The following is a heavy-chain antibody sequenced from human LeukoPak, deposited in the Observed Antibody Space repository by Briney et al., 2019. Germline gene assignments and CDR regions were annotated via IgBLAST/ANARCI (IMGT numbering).Heavy chain of an antibody. V-gene: IGHV4-59*01. CDR3: ARTTEGGYTYGYFYYYYMDV. CDR1: GGSIISYY. Sequence: SETLSLTCTVSGGSIISYYWSWIRQPPGKGPEWIGYIYYSGSTNYNPSLKSRVTISVDTSKNQFSLKLTSVTAADTAVYYCARTTEGGYTYGYFYYYYMDVWGKGTTVTISS. CDR2: IYYSGST. D-gene: IGHD5-18*01. J-gene: IGHJ6*03.